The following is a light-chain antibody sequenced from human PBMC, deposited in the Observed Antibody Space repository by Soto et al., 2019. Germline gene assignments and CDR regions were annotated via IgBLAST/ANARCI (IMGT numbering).Light chain of an antibody. CDR2: DVS. J-gene: IGLJ3*02. Sequence: QSALTQPASVSGSPGQSITISCTGTSSDVGGYNYVSWYQQHPGKAPKLMIYDVSNRPSGVSNRFSGSKSGNTASLTISGLQAEDAADYYCSSYTSSSTRVFGGGPTLTVL. V-gene: IGLV2-14*01. CDR3: SSYTSSSTRV. CDR1: SSDVGGYNY.